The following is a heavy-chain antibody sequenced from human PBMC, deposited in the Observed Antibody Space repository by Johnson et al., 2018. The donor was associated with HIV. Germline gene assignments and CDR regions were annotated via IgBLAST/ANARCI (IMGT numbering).Heavy chain of an antibody. D-gene: IGHD2-15*01. CDR2: IGTAGDT. CDR1: GFTFSCYD. V-gene: IGHV3-13*01. CDR3: ARARLYLGGGSCCAFDI. Sequence: VQLVESGGGVVRPGGSLRLSCAASGFTFSCYDVHWVRQATGKGLEWVSPIGTAGDTYYPGSVKGRFTISRENAKNSLYLQMNSLRAEDTDVYYCARARLYLGGGSCCAFDIWGQGTMVTVSS. J-gene: IGHJ3*02.